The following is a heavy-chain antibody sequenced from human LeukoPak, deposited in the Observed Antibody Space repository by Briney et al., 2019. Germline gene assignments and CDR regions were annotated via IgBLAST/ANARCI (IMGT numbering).Heavy chain of an antibody. CDR1: GFTFSSYA. CDR2: IRYDGSNK. Sequence: GSLRLSCAASGFTFSSYAMTWVRQAPGKGLEWVAFIRYDGSNKDYADSVKGRFTISRDNFKNTLSLQMNSLRADDTAVYYCAKPYCGGDCYYHFDYWGQGTLVTVSS. CDR3: AKPYCGGDCYYHFDY. D-gene: IGHD2-21*01. V-gene: IGHV3-30*02. J-gene: IGHJ4*02.